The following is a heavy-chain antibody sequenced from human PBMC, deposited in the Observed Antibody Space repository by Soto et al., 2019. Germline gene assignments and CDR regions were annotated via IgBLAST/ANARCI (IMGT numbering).Heavy chain of an antibody. Sequence: PSETLSLTCTVSGGSISSGDYYWSWIRQPPGKGLEWIGYIYYSGSTYYNPSLKSRVTISVDTSKNQFSLKLSSVTAADTAVYYCAREDCSSTSRPFDYWGQGTLVTVSS. CDR2: IYYSGST. V-gene: IGHV4-30-4*01. D-gene: IGHD2-2*01. CDR3: AREDCSSTSRPFDY. J-gene: IGHJ4*02. CDR1: GGSISSGDYY.